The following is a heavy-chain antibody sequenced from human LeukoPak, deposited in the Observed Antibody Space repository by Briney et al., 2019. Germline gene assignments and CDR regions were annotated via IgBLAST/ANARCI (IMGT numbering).Heavy chain of an antibody. V-gene: IGHV4-4*07. J-gene: IGHJ4*02. CDR1: GGSISSYY. Sequence: SETLSLTCTVSGGSISSYYWSWIRQPAGKGLEWIGRIYTSGSTNYNPSLKSRVTMSVDTSKNQFSLKLSSVTAADTAVYYCARSLFDYYYDSSGYYFDYWGQGTLVTVSS. D-gene: IGHD3-22*01. CDR2: IYTSGST. CDR3: ARSLFDYYYDSSGYYFDY.